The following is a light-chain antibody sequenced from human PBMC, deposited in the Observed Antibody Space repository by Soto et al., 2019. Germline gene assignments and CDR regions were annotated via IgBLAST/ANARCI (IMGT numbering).Light chain of an antibody. V-gene: IGKV3-15*01. CDR1: QCLSSS. CDR3: QRSSNWPLP. CDR2: DAS. Sequence: EVAVSLNPALLWLSPVARATLSCIACQCLSSSLAWYQQKHGQAPRLLIYDASTRATGVPARFSGSGSGTEFTLTINSLQPEDFAVYYCQRSSNWPLPFGEGTNVAI. J-gene: IGKJ4*01.